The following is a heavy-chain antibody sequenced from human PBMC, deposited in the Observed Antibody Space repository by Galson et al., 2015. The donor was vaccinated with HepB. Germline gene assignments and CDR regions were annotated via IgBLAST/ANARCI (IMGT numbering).Heavy chain of an antibody. J-gene: IGHJ4*02. CDR2: IYRSGIT. D-gene: IGHD3-22*01. Sequence: TLSLTCTVSGGSISSGTYYWTWIRQPAGKGLEWIGRIYRSGITNYNPSLKSRVIMSLDTSKNHFSLRLSSVTAADTAVYFCARMYYYESSNLDYFDYWGQGILVTVSS. CDR1: GGSISSGTYY. CDR3: ARMYYYESSNLDYFDY. V-gene: IGHV4-61*02.